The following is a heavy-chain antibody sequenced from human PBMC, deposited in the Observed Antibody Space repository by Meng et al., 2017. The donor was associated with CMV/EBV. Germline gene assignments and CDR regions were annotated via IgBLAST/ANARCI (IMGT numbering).Heavy chain of an antibody. CDR1: GGSVSSGSYY. Sequence: SETLSLTCTVSGGSVSSGSYYWSWIRQPPGKGLEWNGYLYYSGSTNDNPSLKSRVTISVDTSKNQFSLKLSSVTAADTAVYYCARVRYYDFWSGYSERDYYYYGMDVWGQGTTVTVSS. CDR3: ARVRYYDFWSGYSERDYYYYGMDV. J-gene: IGHJ6*02. D-gene: IGHD3-3*01. CDR2: LYYSGST. V-gene: IGHV4-61*01.